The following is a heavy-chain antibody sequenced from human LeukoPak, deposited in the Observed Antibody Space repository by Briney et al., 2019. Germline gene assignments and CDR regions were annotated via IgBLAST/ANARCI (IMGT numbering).Heavy chain of an antibody. J-gene: IGHJ5*02. Sequence: KVGESLKISCRASGYNFTNYWIGWVRQMPGKGFKWVGIVYPGDSDTRYSPSFRDQVTISADKSISTAYLQWYSLKASDTGMYYCARRHTYYDLWGAFENWFDPWGQGTLVTVSP. CDR2: VYPGDSDT. CDR3: ARRHTYYDLWGAFENWFDP. V-gene: IGHV5-51*01. D-gene: IGHD3-3*01. CDR1: GYNFTNYW.